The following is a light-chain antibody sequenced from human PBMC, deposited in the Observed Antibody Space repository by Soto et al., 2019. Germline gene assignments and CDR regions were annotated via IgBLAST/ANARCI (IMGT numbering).Light chain of an antibody. Sequence: EVVMTQSPATLSVSPGERATLSCRASQSVGNNLAWYQQSPGQAPRLLIYGASSRATGIPARFSGSGSGTEFTLTISSLQSEDFAVYYCQQDNNWPPLTFGGGTKVERK. J-gene: IGKJ4*01. CDR2: GAS. CDR3: QQDNNWPPLT. CDR1: QSVGNN. V-gene: IGKV3D-15*01.